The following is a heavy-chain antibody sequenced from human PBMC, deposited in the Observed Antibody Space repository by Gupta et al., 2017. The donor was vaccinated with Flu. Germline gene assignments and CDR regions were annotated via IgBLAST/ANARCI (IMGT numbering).Heavy chain of an antibody. CDR2: IKQDGSEK. D-gene: IGHD2-2*02. CDR3: ARDSSAYCSSTSCYTYYYYGMDV. Sequence: VANIKQDGSEKYYVDSVKGRFTISRDNAKNSLYLQMNSLRAEDTAVYYCARDSSAYCSSTSCYTYYYYGMDVLGQGTTVTVSS. J-gene: IGHJ6*02. V-gene: IGHV3-7*01.